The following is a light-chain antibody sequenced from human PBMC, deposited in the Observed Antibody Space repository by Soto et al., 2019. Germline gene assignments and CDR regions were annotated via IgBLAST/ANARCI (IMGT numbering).Light chain of an antibody. Sequence: DIQMTQSPSSLSASVGDRVTXTCRASQGISNYLAWYQQKPGKVPKLLIYAASTLQSGVPSRFSGSGSGTDFTLTISGLQPEDVATYYCQKYNSAPRTFGPGTKVDIK. CDR1: QGISNY. J-gene: IGKJ3*01. CDR3: QKYNSAPRT. CDR2: AAS. V-gene: IGKV1-27*01.